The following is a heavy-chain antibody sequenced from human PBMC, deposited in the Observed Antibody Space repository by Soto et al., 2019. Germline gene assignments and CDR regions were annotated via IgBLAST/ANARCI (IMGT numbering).Heavy chain of an antibody. CDR1: GYTFTGYY. V-gene: IGHV1-2*04. CDR3: ARSLDWNSQDGAVDP. D-gene: IGHD1-7*01. Sequence: GASVKVSCKASGYTFTGYYMHWVRQAPGQGLEWMGWINPNSGGTNYAQKFQGWVTMTRDTSISTAYMELSRLRSDDTAVYYCARSLDWNSQDGAVDPWGQGTLVTVSS. J-gene: IGHJ5*02. CDR2: INPNSGGT.